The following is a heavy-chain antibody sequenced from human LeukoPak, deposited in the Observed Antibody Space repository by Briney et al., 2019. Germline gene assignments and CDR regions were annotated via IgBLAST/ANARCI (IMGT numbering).Heavy chain of an antibody. CDR2: IYYSGST. J-gene: IGHJ4*02. D-gene: IGHD3-22*01. CDR1: GGSISSGDYY. CDR3: ARAPVDLYYYDSSGYYFDY. V-gene: IGHV4-30-4*01. Sequence: PPQTLSLTCTVSGGSISSGDYYWSWIRQPPGKGLEWIGYIYYSGSTYYNPSLKSRVTISVDTSKNHFSLKLSSVTAADTAVYYCARAPVDLYYYDSSGYYFDYWGQGTLVTVSS.